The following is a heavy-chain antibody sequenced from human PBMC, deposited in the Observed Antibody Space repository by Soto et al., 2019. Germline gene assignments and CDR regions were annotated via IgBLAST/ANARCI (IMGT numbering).Heavy chain of an antibody. V-gene: IGHV4-31*03. Sequence: SETLSLTCIVSGGYISSGGYYWSWIRQLPGKGLEWIGYIYFSGGTYYNPSLKSRLTISLDTSKNQFSLNLGSVTAADTAVYFCATSSGSYSDYWGRGTLVTVAS. CDR1: GGYISSGGYY. J-gene: IGHJ4*02. CDR2: IYFSGGT. D-gene: IGHD1-26*01. CDR3: ATSSGSYSDY.